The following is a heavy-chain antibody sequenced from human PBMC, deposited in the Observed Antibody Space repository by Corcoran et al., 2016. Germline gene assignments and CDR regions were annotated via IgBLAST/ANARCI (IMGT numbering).Heavy chain of an antibody. Sequence: QVQLVQSGAEVKKPGSSVKVSCKASGVTFSSYAISWVRQAPGQGLEWMGGIIPIFGTANYAQKFQGRVTITADESTSTAYMELSSLRSEDTAVYYCAGGYCSSTSCQGRYYYYYYGMDVWGQGTTVTVSS. CDR1: GVTFSSYA. V-gene: IGHV1-69*01. CDR3: AGGYCSSTSCQGRYYYYYYGMDV. J-gene: IGHJ6*02. D-gene: IGHD2-2*01. CDR2: IIPIFGTA.